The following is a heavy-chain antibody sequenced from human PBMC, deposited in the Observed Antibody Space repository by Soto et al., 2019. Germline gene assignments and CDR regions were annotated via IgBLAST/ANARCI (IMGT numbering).Heavy chain of an antibody. Sequence: QVQLVQSGAEVKKPGASVKVSCKASGYTYTTYGISWVRQAPGQGLEWMGWISTYNGITTYAQKLQGRVTMTTDTSTSTAYMELRTLRSDDTAVYYCAREGSGSYSGVVHFDYWGQGTLVTVSS. V-gene: IGHV1-18*04. J-gene: IGHJ4*02. D-gene: IGHD1-26*01. CDR1: GYTYTTYG. CDR3: AREGSGSYSGVVHFDY. CDR2: ISTYNGIT.